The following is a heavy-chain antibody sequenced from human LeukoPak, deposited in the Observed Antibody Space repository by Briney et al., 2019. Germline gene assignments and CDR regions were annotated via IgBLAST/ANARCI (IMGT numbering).Heavy chain of an antibody. D-gene: IGHD6-19*01. J-gene: IGHJ4*02. CDR3: ARSSGWSDYYFDY. Sequence: GESLKISCKGSGYSFTSYWIGWVRQMPGKGLEWMAIIYPGDSDARYSPSFQGQVTISADKSISTAYLQWSSLKASDTAMYYCARSSGWSDYYFDYWGQGTLVTVSS. CDR2: IYPGDSDA. V-gene: IGHV5-51*01. CDR1: GYSFTSYW.